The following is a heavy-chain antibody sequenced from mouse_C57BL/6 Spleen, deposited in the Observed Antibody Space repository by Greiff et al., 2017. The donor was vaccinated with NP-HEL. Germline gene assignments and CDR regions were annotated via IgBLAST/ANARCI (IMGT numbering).Heavy chain of an antibody. J-gene: IGHJ3*01. CDR1: GYTFTSYW. CDR2: IHPNSGST. D-gene: IGHD1-3*01. V-gene: IGHV1-64*01. Sequence: QVQLQQPGAELVKPGASVKLSCKASGYTFTSYWMHWVKQRPGQGLEWIGMIHPNSGSTNYNEKFKSKATLTVDKSSSTAYMQLSSLTSEDSAVYYCAREGLRNLNPWFAYWGQGTLVTVSA. CDR3: AREGLRNLNPWFAY.